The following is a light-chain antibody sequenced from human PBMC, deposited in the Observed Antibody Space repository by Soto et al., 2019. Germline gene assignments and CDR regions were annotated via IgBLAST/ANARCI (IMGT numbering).Light chain of an antibody. J-gene: IGLJ1*01. Sequence: QSALTQPASVSGSPGQSINISCTGTSNDVGSYDLVSWYQLHPGKAPKLVIYEVSKRPSGVPDRFSGSKSGNTASLTVSGLQAEDEADYYCSSYAGSNSYVFGTGTKVTVL. V-gene: IGLV2-14*02. CDR1: SNDVGSYDL. CDR3: SSYAGSNSYV. CDR2: EVS.